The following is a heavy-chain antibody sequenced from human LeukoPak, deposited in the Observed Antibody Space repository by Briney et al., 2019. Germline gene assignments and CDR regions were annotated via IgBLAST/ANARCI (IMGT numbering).Heavy chain of an antibody. D-gene: IGHD2-21*01. V-gene: IGHV3-30*03. Sequence: PGGSLRLSYAASGFTFSSYGMHWVRQAPGKGLEWVAVISYDGSNKYYADSVKGRFTISRDNSKNTLYLQMNSLRAEDTAVYYCATGLGYSPLSFYYGMDVWGQGTTVTVSS. J-gene: IGHJ6*02. CDR2: ISYDGSNK. CDR3: ATGLGYSPLSFYYGMDV. CDR1: GFTFSSYG.